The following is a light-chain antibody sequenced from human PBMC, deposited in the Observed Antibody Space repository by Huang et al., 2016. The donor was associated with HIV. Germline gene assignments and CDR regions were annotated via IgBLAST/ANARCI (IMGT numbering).Light chain of an antibody. CDR2: GAS. CDR1: ERVGRT. CDR3: QQYNNWPPVT. Sequence: EMVLTQSPATLSVSPGQRVTLSCRASERVGRTLAWYQQKLGQAPRLLIYGASTRATGIPDRFSARGSGTEFTLTISSLQSEDVAVYYCQQYNNWPPVTFGQGTRLEI. V-gene: IGKV3D-15*01. J-gene: IGKJ5*01.